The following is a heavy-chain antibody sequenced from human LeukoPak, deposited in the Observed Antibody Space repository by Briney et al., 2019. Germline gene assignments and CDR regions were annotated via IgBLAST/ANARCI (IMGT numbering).Heavy chain of an antibody. CDR1: GGSISSYY. CDR3: ARAGSSQGDLFDY. CDR2: IYHSGST. V-gene: IGHV4-39*07. D-gene: IGHD6-6*01. J-gene: IGHJ4*02. Sequence: SETLSLTCTVSGGSISSYYWGWIRQPPGKGLEWIGSIYHSGSTYYNPSLKSRVTISVDKSKNQFSLKLSSVTAADTAVYYCARAGSSQGDLFDYWGQGTLVTVSS.